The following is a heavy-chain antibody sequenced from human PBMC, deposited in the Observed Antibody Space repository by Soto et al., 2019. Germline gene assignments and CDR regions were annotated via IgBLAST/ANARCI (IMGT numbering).Heavy chain of an antibody. V-gene: IGHV4-4*07. Sequence: PSETLSLTCTVSGGSISSYYWSWIRQPAGKGLEWIGRIYTSGSTNYNPSLKSRVTMSVDTSKNQFSLKLSSVTAADTAVYYCARGGSSGWYGDAFDIWGQGTMVTVSS. CDR2: IYTSGST. CDR1: GGSISSYY. CDR3: ARGGSSGWYGDAFDI. D-gene: IGHD6-19*01. J-gene: IGHJ3*02.